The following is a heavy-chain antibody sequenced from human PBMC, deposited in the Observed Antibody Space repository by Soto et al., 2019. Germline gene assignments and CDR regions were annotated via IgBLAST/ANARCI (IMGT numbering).Heavy chain of an antibody. V-gene: IGHV1-18*04. Sequence: SVKFSCKSSGYSFTSYGISWLRQAPGQGLEWMGWISAYNGNTDYAQKLQGRVTMTTDTSTSTAYMELRSLRSDDTAVYYCERDLGPGGIAAAGTEAFDIWGQGTMVTVSS. CDR1: GYSFTSYG. CDR3: ERDLGPGGIAAAGTEAFDI. J-gene: IGHJ3*02. CDR2: ISAYNGNT. D-gene: IGHD6-13*01.